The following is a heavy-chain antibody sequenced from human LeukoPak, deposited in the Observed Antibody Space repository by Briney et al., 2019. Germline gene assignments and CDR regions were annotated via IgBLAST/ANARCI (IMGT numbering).Heavy chain of an antibody. CDR3: ARAGPYGSRWPHYFDY. CDR1: GFTFNSYW. V-gene: IGHV3-7*01. CDR2: IKQDGSER. J-gene: IGHJ4*02. D-gene: IGHD6-13*01. Sequence: GGSLRLSCAASGFTFNSYWMSWVRQAPGKGLEWVANIKQDGSERYYVDSVKGRVTMSRDNAKNSLYLQMNSLRAEDAAVYYCARAGPYGSRWPHYFDYWGQGTLVTVSS.